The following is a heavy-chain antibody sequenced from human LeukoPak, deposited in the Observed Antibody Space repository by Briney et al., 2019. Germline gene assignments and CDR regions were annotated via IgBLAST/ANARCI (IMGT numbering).Heavy chain of an antibody. V-gene: IGHV4-39*01. CDR3: ARHDGSGWPFQY. D-gene: IGHD6-19*01. J-gene: IGHJ1*01. Sequence: SETLSLTCTVSGGSIRSSSYYLGWIRHPPGKGLEWIGSIYYSGSTYYNPSLKSRVTISVDTSKNQFSLKLSSVTAADTAVYYCARHDGSGWPFQYWGQGTLVTASS. CDR1: GGSIRSSSYY. CDR2: IYYSGST.